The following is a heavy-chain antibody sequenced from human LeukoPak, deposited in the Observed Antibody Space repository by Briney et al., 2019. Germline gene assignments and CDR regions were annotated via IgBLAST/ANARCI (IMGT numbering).Heavy chain of an antibody. V-gene: IGHV3-33*01. Sequence: GGSLRLSCAASGFTFSSYGMHWVRQAPGKGLEWVAVIWYDGSNKYYADSVKGRFTLSRDNSKNTLFLQMNSLRPEDTAVYFCARDLTQLALFDYWGQGTLVTVPS. J-gene: IGHJ4*02. D-gene: IGHD6-13*01. CDR1: GFTFSSYG. CDR3: ARDLTQLALFDY. CDR2: IWYDGSNK.